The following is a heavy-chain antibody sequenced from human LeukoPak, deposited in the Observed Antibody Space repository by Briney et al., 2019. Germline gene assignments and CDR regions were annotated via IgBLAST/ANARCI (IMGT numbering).Heavy chain of an antibody. J-gene: IGHJ4*01. V-gene: IGHV4-34*01. CDR1: GGSFSGYY. Sequence: KPSETLSLTCAVYGGSFSGYYWSWISQSPGKGLEWIGEINHRGSPKYNPSLKSRVTISVDTSKNQFSLKLTSVTAADTAVYYCARAPGTTFDYWGHGNMVTVSS. CDR2: INHRGSP. CDR3: ARAPGTTFDY. D-gene: IGHD4-17*01.